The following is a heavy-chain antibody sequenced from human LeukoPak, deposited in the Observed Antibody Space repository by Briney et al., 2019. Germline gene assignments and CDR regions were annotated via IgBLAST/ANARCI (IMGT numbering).Heavy chain of an antibody. CDR2: IYGGGST. Sequence: GGSLRLSCAASGFTVSSIHMSWVRQAPGKGLEWVSVIYGGGSTYYADSVKGRFTISRDNSKNTLYLQMNSLRAEDTAVYYCARDRGYYLGNYWGQGTLVTVSS. V-gene: IGHV3-53*01. D-gene: IGHD3-22*01. J-gene: IGHJ4*02. CDR3: ARDRGYYLGNY. CDR1: GFTVSSIH.